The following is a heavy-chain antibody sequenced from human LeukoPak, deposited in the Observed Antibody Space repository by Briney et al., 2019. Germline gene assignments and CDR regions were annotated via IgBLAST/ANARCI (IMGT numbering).Heavy chain of an antibody. J-gene: IGHJ4*02. D-gene: IGHD6-13*01. CDR2: IYHSGST. Sequence: PSETLSLTCAVSGGSISSSNWWSWVRQPPGKGLDWIGEIYHSGSTNYNPSLKSRVIISVDTSKNQFSLKLSSVTAADTAVYYCARARGSWPYFDYWGQGTLVTVSS. CDR1: GGSISSSNW. V-gene: IGHV4-4*02. CDR3: ARARGSWPYFDY.